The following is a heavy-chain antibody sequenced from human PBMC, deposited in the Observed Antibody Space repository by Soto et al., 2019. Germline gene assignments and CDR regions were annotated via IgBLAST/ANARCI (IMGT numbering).Heavy chain of an antibody. J-gene: IGHJ4*02. Sequence: SETLSLTCAVYGGSFSGYYWSWIRQPPGKGLEWIGEINHSGSTNYNPSLKSRVTISVDTSKNQFSLKLSSVTAADTAVYYCARGRRRAVASIDYWGQGTLVTVSS. D-gene: IGHD6-19*01. CDR3: ARGRRRAVASIDY. CDR1: GGSFSGYY. CDR2: INHSGST. V-gene: IGHV4-34*01.